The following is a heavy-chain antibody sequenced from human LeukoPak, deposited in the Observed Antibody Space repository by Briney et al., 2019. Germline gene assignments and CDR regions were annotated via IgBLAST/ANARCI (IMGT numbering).Heavy chain of an antibody. J-gene: IGHJ4*02. CDR3: ARGRDRSKAGDH. D-gene: IGHD5-24*01. CDR2: IHPSEGF. Sequence: SETLSLTCDVYGGSCDDYYCSWIRQPPGKGLEWIGEIHPSEGFYYNSSLMSRVTISIDTSKSHFSPRLASVTAADTAFYYCARGRDRSKAGDHWGQGSLVTVSS. CDR1: GGSCDDYY. V-gene: IGHV4-34*01.